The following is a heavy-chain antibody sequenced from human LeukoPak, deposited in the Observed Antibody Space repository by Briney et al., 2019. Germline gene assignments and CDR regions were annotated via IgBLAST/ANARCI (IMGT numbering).Heavy chain of an antibody. D-gene: IGHD6-19*01. CDR2: ISAYNGNT. CDR1: DYTYTSYG. J-gene: IGHJ5*02. V-gene: IGHV1-18*01. CDR3: ARAAVAGTVYWFDP. Sequence: ASAKVSCKASDYTYTSYGISWVRQAPGQGLEWMGWISAYNGNTNYAQKLQGRVTMTTDTSTSTAYMELRSLRSDDTAVYYCARAAVAGTVYWFDPWGQGTLVTVSS.